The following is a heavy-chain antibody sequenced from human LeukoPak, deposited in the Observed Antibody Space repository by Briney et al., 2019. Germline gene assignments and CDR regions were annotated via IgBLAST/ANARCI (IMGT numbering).Heavy chain of an antibody. CDR1: GFTVSSNY. D-gene: IGHD3-10*01. V-gene: IGHV3-53*01. J-gene: IGHJ4*01. Sequence: PGGSLRLSCAASGFTVSSNYMSWVRQAPGKGLEWVSVIYSGGSTYYADSVKGRFTISRDNSKNTLYLQMNSLRAEDTAVYYCARGRAGNYYNHNDYWGQGTLVTVSS. CDR2: IYSGGST. CDR3: ARGRAGNYYNHNDY.